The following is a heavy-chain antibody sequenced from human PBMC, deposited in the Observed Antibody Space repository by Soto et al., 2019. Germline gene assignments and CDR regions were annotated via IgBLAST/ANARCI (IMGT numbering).Heavy chain of an antibody. V-gene: IGHV3-21*01. CDR3: ARDCSGGSCYPGMDV. J-gene: IGHJ6*02. CDR1: GFNFNSYT. D-gene: IGHD2-15*01. CDR2: LSSSGYI. Sequence: VGSLRLSCAASGFNFNSYTINWVRQAPVKRLEWPSSLSSSGYIFSTDSVRGRFTISRDNAKNSVYLHINSLMAEDTAVYFCARDCSGGSCYPGMDVWGQGTTVTVSS.